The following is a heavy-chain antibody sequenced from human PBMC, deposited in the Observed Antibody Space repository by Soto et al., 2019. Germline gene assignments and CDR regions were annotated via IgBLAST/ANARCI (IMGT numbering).Heavy chain of an antibody. CDR2: IIPIFGTA. V-gene: IGHV1-69*01. Sequence: QVQLVQSGAEVKKPGSSVKVSCKASGGTFSSYAISWVRQAPGQGLEWMGGIIPIFGTANYEQKFKGRVTIDADESTSTAYMGLSSLRSEDTAVYYCARGRLCVVVGYYGMDVWGQGTTVTVSS. CDR3: ARGRLCVVVGYYGMDV. CDR1: GGTFSSYA. J-gene: IGHJ6*02. D-gene: IGHD2-15*01.